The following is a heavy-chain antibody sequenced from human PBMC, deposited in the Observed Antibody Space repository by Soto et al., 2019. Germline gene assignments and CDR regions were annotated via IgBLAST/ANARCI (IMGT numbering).Heavy chain of an antibody. V-gene: IGHV3-74*01. CDR1: GFTFSRYW. CDR2: INGDGTTT. J-gene: IGHJ4*02. CDR3: VNDLSVTTKFDY. Sequence: EVRLVESGGGLVQPGGSLRLSCEASGFTFSRYWMHWVRQAPGQVLVWVSRINGDGTTTGYADFVKGRFSISRDSAKNTLYLQMISLRAEDTAVYYCVNDLSVTTKFDYCAPGTLVTVST. D-gene: IGHD4-17*01.